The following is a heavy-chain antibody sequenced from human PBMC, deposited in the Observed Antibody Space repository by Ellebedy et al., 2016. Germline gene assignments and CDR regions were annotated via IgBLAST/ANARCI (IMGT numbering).Heavy chain of an antibody. Sequence: ASVKVSCKASGYTFTSYGISWVRQAPGQGLEWMGWISAYNGNTNYAQKLQGRATMTTDTSTSTAYMELRSLRSDDTAVYYCARGADQEFYYYYGMDVWGQGTTVTVSS. CDR2: ISAYNGNT. CDR3: ARGADQEFYYYYGMDV. J-gene: IGHJ6*02. CDR1: GYTFTSYG. V-gene: IGHV1-18*01.